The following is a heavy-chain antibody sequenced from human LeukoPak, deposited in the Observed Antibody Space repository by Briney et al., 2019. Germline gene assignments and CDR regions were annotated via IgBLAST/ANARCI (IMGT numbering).Heavy chain of an antibody. D-gene: IGHD1-26*01. J-gene: IGHJ3*02. CDR1: GGSISSYY. CDR3: ARGGVIMSGATNAFDI. Sequence: SETLSLTCTVSGGSISSYYWSWIRQPPGKGLEWIGYIYYSGSTNYNPSLKSRVTISVDTSKNQFSLKLSSVTAADTAVYYCARGGVIMSGATNAFDIWGQGTMVTVSS. CDR2: IYYSGST. V-gene: IGHV4-59*01.